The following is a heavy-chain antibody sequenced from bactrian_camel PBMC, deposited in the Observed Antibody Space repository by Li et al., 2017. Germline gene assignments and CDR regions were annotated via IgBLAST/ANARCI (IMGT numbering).Heavy chain of an antibody. Sequence: HVQLVESGGGSVQAGGSLTLSCTASRGHGSSNVMGWFRQTPGKEREKVATLDSDGRTSYADSVKGRFTISKDNAKNILYLQMDSLKREDTAIYYCATERRLQCPYRVADFGYWGQGTQVTVS. CDR2: LDSDGRT. D-gene: IGHD2*01. CDR1: RGHGSSNV. CDR3: ATERRLQCPYRVADFGY. J-gene: IGHJ6*01. V-gene: IGHV3S53*01.